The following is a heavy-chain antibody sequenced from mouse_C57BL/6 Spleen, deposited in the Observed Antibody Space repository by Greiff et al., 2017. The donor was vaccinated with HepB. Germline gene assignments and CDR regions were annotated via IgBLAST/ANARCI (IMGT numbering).Heavy chain of an antibody. CDR2: ISSGSSTI. Sequence: EVKLMESGGGLVKPGGSLKLSCAASGFTFSDYGMHWVRQAPEKGLEWVAYISSGSSTIYYADTVKGRFTISSDNAKNTLFLQMTSLRSEDTAMYYCARGTAQATWFAYWGQGTLVTVSA. J-gene: IGHJ3*01. CDR3: ARGTAQATWFAY. V-gene: IGHV5-17*01. D-gene: IGHD3-2*02. CDR1: GFTFSDYG.